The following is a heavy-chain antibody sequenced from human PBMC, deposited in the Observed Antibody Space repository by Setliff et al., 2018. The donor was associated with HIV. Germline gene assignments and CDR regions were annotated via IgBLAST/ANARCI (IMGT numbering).Heavy chain of an antibody. V-gene: IGHV4-59*08. CDR2: IYTSGST. CDR3: ARHGAFYYYYYMDV. J-gene: IGHJ6*03. Sequence: PSETLSLTCTVSGGSISSYSWSWIRQPPGKGLEWIGYIYTSGSTNYNPSLKSRVTISVDTSKNQFSLNLSSVTAADTAVYYCARHGAFYYYYYMDVWGKGTTVTVSS. CDR1: GGSISSYS.